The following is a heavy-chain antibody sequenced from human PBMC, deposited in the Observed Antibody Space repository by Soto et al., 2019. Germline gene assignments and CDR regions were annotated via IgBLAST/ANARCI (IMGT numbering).Heavy chain of an antibody. J-gene: IGHJ5*02. Sequence: GGSLRLSCAASGFTLSSYWMHWVRQAPGKGLVWVSRINSDGSSTSYADTVKGRFTISRDNAKNTLYLQMNSLRAEDTAVYYFARVVGSGTYYNQYNWFDPWGQGTLVTVSS. CDR1: GFTLSSYW. CDR3: ARVVGSGTYYNQYNWFDP. V-gene: IGHV3-74*01. D-gene: IGHD3-10*01. CDR2: INSDGSST.